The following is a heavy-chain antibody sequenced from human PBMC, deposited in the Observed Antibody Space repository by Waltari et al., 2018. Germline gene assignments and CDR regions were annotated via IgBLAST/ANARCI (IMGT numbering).Heavy chain of an antibody. CDR1: GFTFDDYA. CDR2: ISWNSGSI. CDR3: AKDLQKWLSNPYYVDY. D-gene: IGHD6-19*01. J-gene: IGHJ4*02. Sequence: EVQLVESGGGLVQPGRSLRLSCAASGFTFDDYAMHWVRQAPGKGLEWVSGISWNSGSIGYADSVKGRFTISRDNAKNSLYLQMNSLRAEDMALYYCAKDLQKWLSNPYYVDYWGQGTLVTVSS. V-gene: IGHV3-9*03.